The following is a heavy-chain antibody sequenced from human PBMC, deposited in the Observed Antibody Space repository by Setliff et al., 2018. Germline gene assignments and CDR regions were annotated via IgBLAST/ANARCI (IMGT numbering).Heavy chain of an antibody. CDR1: GFTFSSYA. CDR3: ARDHNYAYDY. J-gene: IGHJ4*02. D-gene: IGHD1-1*01. CDR2: IYSDGST. Sequence: HPGGSLRLSCAASGFTFSSYAMSWVRQAPGKGLEWVSVIYSDGSTYHADSVKGRFTISRDNSKNTLYLQMNSLRAEDTAVYYCARDHNYAYDYWGQGTLVTVSS. V-gene: IGHV3-66*01.